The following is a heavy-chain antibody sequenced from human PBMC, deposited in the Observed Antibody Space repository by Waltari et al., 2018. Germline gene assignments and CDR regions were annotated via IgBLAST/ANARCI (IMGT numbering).Heavy chain of an antibody. J-gene: IGHJ6*03. Sequence: QVQLVQSGAEVKKRGSSVKVSCKASGGTLRNYAISWVRQAPGQGLEWMGGFIVLFGAADYAQKFQGRLTITADESTSTAYMELSSLRSEDTAIYYCARDSGPPTFGGVSPYYYMDVWGKGTTVIVSS. CDR3: ARDSGPPTFGGVSPYYYMDV. CDR2: FIVLFGAA. V-gene: IGHV1-69*01. CDR1: GGTLRNYA. D-gene: IGHD2-8*02.